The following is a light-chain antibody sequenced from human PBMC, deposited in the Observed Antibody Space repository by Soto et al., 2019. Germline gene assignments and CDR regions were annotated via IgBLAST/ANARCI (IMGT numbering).Light chain of an antibody. CDR1: ESVTNY. J-gene: IGKJ1*01. V-gene: IGKV3-11*01. Sequence: EIMLTQSPATLSLSPGERGTLSCRASESVTNYLAWYQQKPGQAPRLLVYDVSNRATGTPARFSGGGSGTDFTLTISNLEPEDFAVYYCQQRSDWPWTFGQGTKV. CDR3: QQRSDWPWT. CDR2: DVS.